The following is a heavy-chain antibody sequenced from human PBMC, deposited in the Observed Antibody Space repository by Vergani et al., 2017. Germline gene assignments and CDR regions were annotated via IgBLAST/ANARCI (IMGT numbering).Heavy chain of an antibody. Sequence: QLHLVESGGGFVKPGGSLRLSCSASGFNISHYYMSWIRQAPGKGLEWVSYICSSGSTIFHADSVKGRCTISRDSANKSLYLQMTSLKSEDTAMYYCARDVVVTATAGFRYAFDIWGQGTMVTVSS. V-gene: IGHV3-11*04. CDR3: ARDVVVTATAGFRYAFDI. CDR2: ICSSGSTI. D-gene: IGHD2-21*02. CDR1: GFNISHYY. J-gene: IGHJ3*02.